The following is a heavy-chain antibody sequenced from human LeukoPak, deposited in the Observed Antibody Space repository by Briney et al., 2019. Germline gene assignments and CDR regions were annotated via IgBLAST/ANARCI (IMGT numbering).Heavy chain of an antibody. CDR1: GYTFTGYY. Sequence: ASVKVSCKASGYTFTGYYMHWVRQAPGQRLEWMGWINIVNDNTKYSQNFQARVTFTRDTSATTAYMDLSSLTSEDTAVYYCAKDGPGSSWSYFDYWGQGTLVTVSS. V-gene: IGHV1-3*04. CDR3: AKDGPGSSWSYFDY. D-gene: IGHD6-13*01. CDR2: INIVNDNT. J-gene: IGHJ4*02.